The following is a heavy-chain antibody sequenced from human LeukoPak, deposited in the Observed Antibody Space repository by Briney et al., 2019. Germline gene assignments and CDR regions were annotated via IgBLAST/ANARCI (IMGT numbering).Heavy chain of an antibody. CDR2: INPNSGGT. D-gene: IGHD6-13*01. CDR1: GYTFTGYY. Sequence: ASVKVSCKASGYTFTGYYMHWVRQAPGQGLEWMGRINPNSGGTNYAQKFQGRVTVTRDTSISTAYMELSRLRSDDTAVYYCARGGSWYSSSWYGGDYWGQGTLVTVSS. CDR3: ARGGSWYSSSWYGGDY. V-gene: IGHV1-2*06. J-gene: IGHJ4*02.